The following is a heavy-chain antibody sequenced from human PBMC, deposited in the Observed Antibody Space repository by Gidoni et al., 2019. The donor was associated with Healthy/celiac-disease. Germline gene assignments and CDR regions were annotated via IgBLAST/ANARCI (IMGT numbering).Heavy chain of an antibody. V-gene: IGHV1-69*19. D-gene: IGHD3-10*01. CDR2: IIPMFGTA. CDR3: ASIGSDYYGSGTYGMDV. CDR1: GGTFSSYA. J-gene: IGHJ6*02. Sequence: QVQLVQSGAEVKKPGSSVKVSCKASGGTFSSYAISWVRQAPGQGLEWMGGIIPMFGTANYAQKVQGRVTITADESTSTAYMELSSLRSEDTAVYYCASIGSDYYGSGTYGMDVWGQGTTVTVSS.